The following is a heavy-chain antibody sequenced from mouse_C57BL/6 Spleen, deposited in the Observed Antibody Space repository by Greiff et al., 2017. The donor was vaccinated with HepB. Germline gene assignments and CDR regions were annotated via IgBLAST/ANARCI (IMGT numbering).Heavy chain of an antibody. CDR3: ARKMVTTFAMDY. J-gene: IGHJ4*01. CDR1: GFSLTSYA. CDR2: IWNGGGT. Sequence: VKVVESGPGLVAPSQSLSITCTVSGFSLTSYAISWVRQPPGKGLEWLGVIWNGGGTNYNSALKSRLSISKDNSKSQVFLKMNSLQTDDTARYYCARKMVTTFAMDYWGQGTSVTVSS. D-gene: IGHD2-2*01. V-gene: IGHV2-9-1*01.